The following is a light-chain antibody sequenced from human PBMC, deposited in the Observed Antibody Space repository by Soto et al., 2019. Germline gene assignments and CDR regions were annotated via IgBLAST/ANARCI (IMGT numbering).Light chain of an antibody. J-gene: IGKJ1*01. CDR2: AAS. CDR1: QGISTY. V-gene: IGKV1-39*01. CDR3: QQRYSTTWT. Sequence: DIQMTQSPSSLSASVGDRVTITCRASQGISTYLNWYQQKPGKDPKLLIYAASSLQSGVPSRFSGSESETDFNLTISSLQTEDFANYSCQQRYSTTWTFGQGTKVDIK.